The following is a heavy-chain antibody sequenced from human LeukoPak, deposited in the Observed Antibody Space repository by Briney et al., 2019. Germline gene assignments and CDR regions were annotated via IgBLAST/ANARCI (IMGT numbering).Heavy chain of an antibody. CDR1: GFTFSSYS. CDR3: ATKTTSDAFDI. D-gene: IGHD4-17*01. J-gene: IGHJ3*02. V-gene: IGHV3-21*01. Sequence: GGSLRLSCAASGFTFSSYSMNWVRQAPGKGREWGSAISSSSSYIYYADSVKGRFTISRDNAKNSLYLQMNSLRAEDTAVYYCATKTTSDAFDIWGQGTMVTVSS. CDR2: ISSSSSYI.